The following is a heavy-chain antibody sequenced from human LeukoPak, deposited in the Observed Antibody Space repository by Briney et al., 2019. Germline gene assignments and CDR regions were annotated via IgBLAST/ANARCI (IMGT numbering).Heavy chain of an antibody. V-gene: IGHV3-48*03. CDR2: ISSSGSTI. CDR3: ARKTGYDYVWGSYRQSN. D-gene: IGHD3-16*02. J-gene: IGHJ4*02. CDR1: GFTFSSYE. Sequence: GGSLRLSCAASGFTFSSYEMNWVRQAPGKGLEWVSYISSSGSTIYYADSVKGRFTIPRDNAKNSLYLQMNSLRAEDTAVYYCARKTGYDYVWGSYRQSNWGQGTLVTVSS.